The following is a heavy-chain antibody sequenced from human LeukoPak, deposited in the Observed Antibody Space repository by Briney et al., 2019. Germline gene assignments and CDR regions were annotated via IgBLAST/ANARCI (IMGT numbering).Heavy chain of an antibody. CDR2: IKQDGSEK. Sequence: PGGSLRLSCAASGFTFSSYWMSWVRQAPGKGLEWVANIKQDGSEKYYVDSVKGRFTISRDNAKNLLYLQMNSLRAEDTAVYYCVYGIDAFDIWGQGTMVTVSS. CDR1: GFTFSSYW. J-gene: IGHJ3*02. D-gene: IGHD1-14*01. V-gene: IGHV3-7*03. CDR3: VYGIDAFDI.